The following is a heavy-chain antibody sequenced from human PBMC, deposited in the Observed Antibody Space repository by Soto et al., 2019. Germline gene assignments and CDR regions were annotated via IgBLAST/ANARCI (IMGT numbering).Heavy chain of an antibody. D-gene: IGHD2-15*01. CDR1: GFTFSSYA. J-gene: IGHJ4*02. V-gene: IGHV3-23*01. CDR3: ANLRRLGYCSGGSCSPDY. Sequence: EVQLLESGGGLVQPGGSLRLSCAASGFTFSSYAMSWVRQAPGKGLEWVSAISGSGGSTYYADSVKGRFTISRDNSKNTLYLQMNSLRAEDTAVYYCANLRRLGYCSGGSCSPDYWGQGTLVTVSS. CDR2: ISGSGGST.